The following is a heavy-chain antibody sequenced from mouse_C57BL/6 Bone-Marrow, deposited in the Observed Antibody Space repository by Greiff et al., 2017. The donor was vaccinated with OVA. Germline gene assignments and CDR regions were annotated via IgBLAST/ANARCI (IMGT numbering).Heavy chain of an antibody. CDR2: IDPENGDT. D-gene: IGHD1-1*01. V-gene: IGHV14-4*01. CDR3: TTCSTGDYYAMDY. Sequence: VQLQQSGAELVRPGASVKLSCTASGFNIKDDYMHWVKQRPEQGLEWIGWIDPENGDTEYASKFQGKATITADTSSNTAYLQLSSLTSEDTAVYYCTTCSTGDYYAMDYWGQGTSVTVSS. CDR1: GFNIKDDY. J-gene: IGHJ4*01.